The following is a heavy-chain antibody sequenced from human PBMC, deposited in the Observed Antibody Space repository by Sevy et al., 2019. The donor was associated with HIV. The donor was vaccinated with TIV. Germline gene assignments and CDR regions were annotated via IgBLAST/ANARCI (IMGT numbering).Heavy chain of an antibody. Sequence: GGSLRLSCAASGFTFSSYSMNWVRQAPGKGLEWVSYISSSSSTIYYADSLKGRFTISRDNAKNSLYLQMNSLRAEDTAVYYCARGGIVVGGAFDIWGQGTMVTVSS. V-gene: IGHV3-48*01. CDR2: ISSSSSTI. J-gene: IGHJ3*02. CDR3: ARGGIVVGGAFDI. D-gene: IGHD2-15*01. CDR1: GFTFSSYS.